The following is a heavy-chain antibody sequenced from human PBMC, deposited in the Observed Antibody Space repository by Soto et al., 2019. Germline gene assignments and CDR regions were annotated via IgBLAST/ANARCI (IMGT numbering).Heavy chain of an antibody. CDR3: ARGSIAAARYNWFDS. D-gene: IGHD6-13*01. CDR1: GGTFSSYA. Sequence: ASVKVSCKASGGTFSSYAISWVRQAPGQRLEWMGWINAGNGNTEYSQKFQGRVTITRDTSASTAYMELSSLRSEDTAVYYCARGSIAAARYNWFDSWGQGTLVTVSS. CDR2: INAGNGNT. V-gene: IGHV1-3*01. J-gene: IGHJ5*01.